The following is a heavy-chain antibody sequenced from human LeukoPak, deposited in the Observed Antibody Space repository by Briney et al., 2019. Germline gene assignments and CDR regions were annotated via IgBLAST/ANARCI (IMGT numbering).Heavy chain of an antibody. Sequence: PSETLSLTCTVSGGSISSVSYYWGWTRQSPGKGLEWIGSIYYSGSTYYNPSLKSRVTLSADTSKSQVSLKLSSVTAADTAMYNCANIPMAGTGSEYFQNWGQGSLVTVSS. D-gene: IGHD6-19*01. CDR3: ANIPMAGTGSEYFQN. V-gene: IGHV4-39*01. J-gene: IGHJ1*01. CDR1: GGSISSVSYY. CDR2: IYYSGST.